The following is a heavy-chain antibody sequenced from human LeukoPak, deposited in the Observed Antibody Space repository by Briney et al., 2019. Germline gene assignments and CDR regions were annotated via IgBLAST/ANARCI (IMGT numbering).Heavy chain of an antibody. Sequence: SETLSLTCTVSGGSISSSTYYWAWARQPPGKGLEWIGSINYSGNTYYKSSLKSRVTISVDTSKNQFSLKLTSVTAADTAVYYCTRLTVGTTWGNYFDYWGQGTVVTVSS. J-gene: IGHJ4*02. D-gene: IGHD1-26*01. V-gene: IGHV4-39*01. CDR2: INYSGNT. CDR1: GGSISSSTYY. CDR3: TRLTVGTTWGNYFDY.